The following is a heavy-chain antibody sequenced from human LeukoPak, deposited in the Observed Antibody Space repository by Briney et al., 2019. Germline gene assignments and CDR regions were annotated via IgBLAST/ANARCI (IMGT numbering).Heavy chain of an antibody. D-gene: IGHD2-15*01. CDR1: GYSFTNYW. CDR2: IYPADSDT. V-gene: IGHV5-51*01. CDR3: VRRGGPRYCSGGSCYYDY. J-gene: IGHJ4*02. Sequence: GESLKISCKGSGYSFTNYWIGWVRQMPGKGLEWIGVIYPADSDTRYRPSFQGQVTISADKSISTAYLQWSSLKASDTALYYCVRRGGPRYCSGGSCYYDYWGQGTLVTVSS.